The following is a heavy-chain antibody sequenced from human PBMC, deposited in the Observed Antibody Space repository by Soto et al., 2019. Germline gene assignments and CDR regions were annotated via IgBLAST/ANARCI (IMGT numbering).Heavy chain of an antibody. Sequence: PSETLSLTCSVSAGSVDRSNYFWNWIRQPPGKGLEWIGNISYSGGTNKNPALKSRVTLSLDTSKNQFSLTLTSVTAADTAMYYCASSTYFSDSSGYHFKNLDSWGQGTLVTVSS. J-gene: IGHJ4*02. V-gene: IGHV4-61*01. D-gene: IGHD3-22*01. CDR1: AGSVDRSNYF. CDR3: ASSTYFSDSSGYHFKNLDS. CDR2: ISYSGGT.